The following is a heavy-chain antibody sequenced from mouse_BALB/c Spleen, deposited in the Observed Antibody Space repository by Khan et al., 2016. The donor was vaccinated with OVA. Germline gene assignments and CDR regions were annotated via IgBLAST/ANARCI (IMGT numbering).Heavy chain of an antibody. J-gene: IGHJ4*01. CDR1: GFSLTSYG. D-gene: IGHD2-14*01. V-gene: IGHV2-6-1*01. CDR3: ARHDRYFCAMDY. CDR2: IWSDGST. Sequence: QVQLKELGPGLVAPSQSLSITCTISGFSLTSYGVHWVRQPPGKGLEWLVVIWSDGSTTYNSALKSRLSITKDNSKSQVFLKMNSLQIDDTAMYYCARHDRYFCAMDYWGQGTSVTVSS.